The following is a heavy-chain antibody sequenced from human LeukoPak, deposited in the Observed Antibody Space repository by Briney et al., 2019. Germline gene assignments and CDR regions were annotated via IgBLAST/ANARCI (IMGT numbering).Heavy chain of an antibody. D-gene: IGHD6-13*01. J-gene: IGHJ4*02. Sequence: PGRSLRLSCAASGFTYDDYAMHWVRQAPGKGLEWVSGINWNSGSIGYADSVKGRFTISRDNAKNSLYLQMNSLRAEVTALYYCAKEIAAAGPYYFDSWGQGTLVTVSS. CDR1: GFTYDDYA. CDR3: AKEIAAAGPYYFDS. CDR2: INWNSGSI. V-gene: IGHV3-9*01.